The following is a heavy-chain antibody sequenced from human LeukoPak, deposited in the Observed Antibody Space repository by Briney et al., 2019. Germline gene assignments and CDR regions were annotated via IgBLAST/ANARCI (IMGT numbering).Heavy chain of an antibody. V-gene: IGHV4-39*07. Sequence: PSETLSLTCSVSGDSVSSTSDNWGWIRQPPGKGLEWIGNIYYTGSTYYNPSLKSRVTMSVDTSKNQFSLKLSSVTAADTAVYYCARGGVGRPATFDIWGQGTMVTVSS. CDR1: GDSVSSTSDN. CDR2: IYYTGST. D-gene: IGHD3-10*01. J-gene: IGHJ3*02. CDR3: ARGGVGRPATFDI.